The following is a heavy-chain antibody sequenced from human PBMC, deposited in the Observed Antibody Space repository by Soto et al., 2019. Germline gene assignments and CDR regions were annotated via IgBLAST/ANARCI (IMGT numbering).Heavy chain of an antibody. CDR1: GGSISSSSYY. CDR3: ARAVAGINGDWFDP. CDR2: IYYSGST. V-gene: IGHV4-39*07. J-gene: IGHJ5*02. D-gene: IGHD6-19*01. Sequence: SETLSLTCTVSGGSISSSSYYWGWIRQPPGKGLEWIGSIYYSGSTYYNPSLKSRVTISVDTSKNQFSLKLSSVTAADTAVYYCARAVAGINGDWFDPWGQGTLVTVSS.